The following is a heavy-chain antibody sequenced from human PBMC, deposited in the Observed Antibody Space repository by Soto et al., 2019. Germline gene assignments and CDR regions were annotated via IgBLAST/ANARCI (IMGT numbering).Heavy chain of an antibody. V-gene: IGHV1-18*01. CDR1: GYTFTSYG. CDR2: ISAYNGNT. Sequence: ASVNVSCKASGYTFTSYGISWVRQAPGQGLEWMGWISAYNGNTNYAQKLQGRVTMTTDTSTSTAYMELRSLRSDDTAVYYCARDPYCSGGGCYEDLWVDVWGQGTTVTVSS. D-gene: IGHD2-15*01. CDR3: ARDPYCSGGGCYEDLWVDV. J-gene: IGHJ6*02.